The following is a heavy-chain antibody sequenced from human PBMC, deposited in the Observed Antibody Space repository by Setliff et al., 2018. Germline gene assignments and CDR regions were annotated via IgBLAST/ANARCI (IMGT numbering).Heavy chain of an antibody. Sequence: ASVKVSCKASGYTLSKYYMHWVRQAPGQGLEWMGIINPSGGLTKYAQKFQGRVTMTSDTSTNTVYLEVRSLRSDDTAVYYCARAPGTVVVPASRSAFDIWGQGTMVTVSS. CDR2: INPSGGLT. J-gene: IGHJ3*02. V-gene: IGHV1-46*01. CDR1: GYTLSKYY. D-gene: IGHD2-2*01. CDR3: ARAPGTVVVPASRSAFDI.